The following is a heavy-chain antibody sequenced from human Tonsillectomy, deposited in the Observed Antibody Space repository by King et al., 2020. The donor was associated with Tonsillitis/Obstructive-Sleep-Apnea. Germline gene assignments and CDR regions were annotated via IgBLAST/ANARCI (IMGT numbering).Heavy chain of an antibody. CDR2: IIPIFGTA. V-gene: IGHV1-69*12. D-gene: IGHD3-22*01. Sequence: QLVQSGAEVKKPGSSVKVSCKASGGTFNSYAISWVRQAPGQGLEWMGGIIPIFGTANYAQKFQGRVTITADESTSTAYMELSSLRSEDTAVYYCARGYYDSSGYYFWHFDLWGRGTLVTVSS. CDR3: ARGYYDSSGYYFWHFDL. J-gene: IGHJ2*01. CDR1: GGTFNSYA.